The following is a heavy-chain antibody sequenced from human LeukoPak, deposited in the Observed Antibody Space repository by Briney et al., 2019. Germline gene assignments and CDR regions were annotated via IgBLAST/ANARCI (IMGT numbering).Heavy chain of an antibody. J-gene: IGHJ4*02. D-gene: IGHD2-15*01. CDR3: AKLEVGYCSGGSCPSFDY. CDR1: GFTFSSYA. V-gene: IGHV3-23*01. CDR2: ISGSGGST. Sequence: PGGSLRLSCAASGFTFSSYAMSWVRQAPGKGLEWVSAISGSGGSTYYADSVKGRFTISRDNSKNTLYLQMNSLRAEDTAVYYCAKLEVGYCSGGSCPSFDYWGQGNLVTVSS.